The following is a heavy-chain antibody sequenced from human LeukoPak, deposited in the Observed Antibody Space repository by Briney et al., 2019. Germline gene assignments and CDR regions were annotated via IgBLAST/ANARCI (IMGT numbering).Heavy chain of an antibody. V-gene: IGHV4-30-4*01. D-gene: IGHD3-16*02. Sequence: SETLSLTCTVSGGSISSGGYYWSWIRQPPGKGLEWIGYIYYSGTTYYNPSLKSRVTISVDTSKNQFSLKPSSVTAADTAVYYCASFYQVYYFDYWGQGTLVTVSS. CDR3: ASFYQVYYFDY. CDR1: GGSISSGGYY. J-gene: IGHJ4*02. CDR2: IYYSGTT.